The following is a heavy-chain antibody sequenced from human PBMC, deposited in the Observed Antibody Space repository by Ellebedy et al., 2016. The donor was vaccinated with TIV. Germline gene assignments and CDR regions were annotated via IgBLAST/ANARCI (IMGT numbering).Heavy chain of an antibody. J-gene: IGHJ6*02. V-gene: IGHV1-69*13. CDR1: GGTFSSYA. Sequence: ASVKVSCKASGGTFSSYAISWVRQAPGQGLEWMGGIIPIFGTANYAQKFQGRVTITADESTSTAYMELSSLRSEDTAVYYCARDNEQWLDNYYYYGMDVWGQGTTVTVSS. D-gene: IGHD6-19*01. CDR2: IIPIFGTA. CDR3: ARDNEQWLDNYYYYGMDV.